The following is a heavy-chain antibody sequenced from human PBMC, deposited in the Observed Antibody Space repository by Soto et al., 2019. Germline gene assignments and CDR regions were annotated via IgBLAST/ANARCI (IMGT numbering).Heavy chain of an antibody. CDR1: GWAFSGYY. J-gene: IGHJ4*01. V-gene: IGHV4-34*01. CDR3: ARVAGSREPLENYLAY. Sequence: PAETLSLTCAFYGWAFSGYYLSWIRQPPGKGRGWIGEINRSGSTSYQSSLKSRVTMSVDASKNQFSLKLSSVAAGDSAVYYCARVAGSREPLENYLAYWGHGILVTVSS. D-gene: IGHD1-1*01. CDR2: INRSGST.